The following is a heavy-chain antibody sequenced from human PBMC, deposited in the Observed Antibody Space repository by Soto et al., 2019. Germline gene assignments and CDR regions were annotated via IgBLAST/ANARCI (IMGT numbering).Heavy chain of an antibody. CDR1: GFTVSSNY. CDR2: FYSGGDT. V-gene: IGHV3-66*01. J-gene: IGHJ5*02. D-gene: IGHD3-10*01. CDR3: AREGRGGGWFDP. Sequence: EVQLVESGGGLVQPGGSLRLSCAVSGFTVSSNYMNWVRQAPGKGLEWVSVFYSGGDTYYADSVKDRFTISRDNSKNTLYLQMNSLRAEDTAVYHCAREGRGGGWFDPWGQGTLVTVSS.